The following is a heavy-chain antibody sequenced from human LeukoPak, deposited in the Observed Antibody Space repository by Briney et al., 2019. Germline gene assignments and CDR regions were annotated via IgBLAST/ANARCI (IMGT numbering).Heavy chain of an antibody. J-gene: IGHJ4*02. CDR2: ISYDGSNK. V-gene: IGHV3-30-3*01. CDR1: GFTFSNYA. CDR3: ARDRGYSGYDGLDY. Sequence: GGSLRLSCAASGFTFSNYAMHWVRQAPGKGLEWVAVISYDGSNKYYADSVKGRFTISRDNSKNTLYLQMNSLRAEDTAVYYCARDRGYSGYDGLDYWGQGTLVTVSS. D-gene: IGHD5-12*01.